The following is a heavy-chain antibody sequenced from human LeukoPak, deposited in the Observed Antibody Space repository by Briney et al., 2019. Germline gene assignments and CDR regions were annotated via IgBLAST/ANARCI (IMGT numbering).Heavy chain of an antibody. D-gene: IGHD2-15*01. CDR2: IKTKTDGETA. Sequence: GGSLRLSCAPSGFIFRKTYMTWVRQAPGKGLEWVGRIKTKTDGETAGYAAAGKGRFTLSRDDSKDTLYLQMASLKPEDTGVYFCATVDHFDGGGYGSFWGQGSRVTVSS. V-gene: IGHV3-15*01. J-gene: IGHJ1*01. CDR1: GFIFRKTY. CDR3: ATVDHFDGGGYGSF.